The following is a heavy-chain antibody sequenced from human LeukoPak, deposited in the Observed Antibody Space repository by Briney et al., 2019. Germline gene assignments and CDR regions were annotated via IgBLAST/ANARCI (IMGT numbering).Heavy chain of an antibody. CDR1: GYTVTELF. D-gene: IGHD1-26*01. CDR3: ATAYIVGATTSLDY. Sequence: ASVKVSCKVSGYTVTELFMHWVRQAPGKGLEWMGGFDPEDGETIYAQKFQGRVTMTEDTSTDTAYMELSSLRSEDTAVYYCATAYIVGATTSLDYWGQGTLVTVSS. J-gene: IGHJ4*02. V-gene: IGHV1-24*01. CDR2: FDPEDGET.